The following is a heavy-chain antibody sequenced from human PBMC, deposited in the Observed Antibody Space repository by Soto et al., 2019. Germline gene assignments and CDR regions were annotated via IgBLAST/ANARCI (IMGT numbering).Heavy chain of an antibody. CDR2: INAGNGNT. V-gene: IGHV1-3*01. CDR1: GYTFTSYA. D-gene: IGHD2-2*01. CDR3: ARDLIVVVPAGMGY. Sequence: QVQLVQSGAEVKKPGASVKVSCKASGYTFTSYAMHWVRQAPGQRLEWMGWINAGNGNTKYSQKFQGRVTITRDTAASTAYMELSSLRSEDTAVYYCARDLIVVVPAGMGYWGQGPLVTVSS. J-gene: IGHJ4*02.